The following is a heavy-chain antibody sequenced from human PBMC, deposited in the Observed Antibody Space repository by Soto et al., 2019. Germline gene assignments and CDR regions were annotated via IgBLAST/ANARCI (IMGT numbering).Heavy chain of an antibody. V-gene: IGHV3-23*01. Sequence: GGSLRLSCAASGFTFSNFAMGWVRQPPGEGLQWVSTISNTGESIYYVDSVKGRFTISRDSSKDTLYLQMNSLRTEDTAVYFCAKGHSGSTYSSVDYWGQGTLVTVSS. J-gene: IGHJ4*02. CDR2: ISNTGESI. D-gene: IGHD6-6*01. CDR1: GFTFSNFA. CDR3: AKGHSGSTYSSVDY.